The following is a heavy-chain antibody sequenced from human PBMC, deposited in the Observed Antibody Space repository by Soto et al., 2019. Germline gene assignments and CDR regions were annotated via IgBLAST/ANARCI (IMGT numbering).Heavy chain of an antibody. CDR3: ARRNGYDFGSNWFDP. Sequence: SETLSLTCTVSGGSISSRSHYWGWIRQSPGKGLEWIGNIFYSGNTYYNPSLQSRVTISVDTSENEFSLKLSSVTAADTAVYYCARRNGYDFGSNWFDPWGQGTLVT. J-gene: IGHJ5*02. CDR2: IFYSGNT. D-gene: IGHD5-12*01. CDR1: GGSISSRSHY. V-gene: IGHV4-39*01.